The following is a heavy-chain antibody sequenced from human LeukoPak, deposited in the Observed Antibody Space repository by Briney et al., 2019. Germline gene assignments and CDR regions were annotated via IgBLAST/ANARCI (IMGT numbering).Heavy chain of an antibody. CDR1: GGSISNYY. CDR2: IYYSGST. V-gene: IGHV4-59*01. Sequence: PSETLSLTCTVSGGSISNYYWSWIRQPPGKGLELIGYIYYSGSTNYNPSLKSRVTISVDTSKNQFSLKLSSVTAADTAVYYCARGGGLGSYRIQFDPWGQGTLVTVSS. CDR3: ARGGGLGSYRIQFDP. D-gene: IGHD1-26*01. J-gene: IGHJ5*02.